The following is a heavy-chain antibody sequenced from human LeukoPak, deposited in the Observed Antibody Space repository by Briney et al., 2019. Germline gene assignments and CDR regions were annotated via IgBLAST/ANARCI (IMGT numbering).Heavy chain of an antibody. J-gene: IGHJ6*03. V-gene: IGHV1-18*01. CDR2: ISAYNGNT. CDR3: ARVLVTMVRGVIKSYYYYYMDV. D-gene: IGHD3-10*01. Sequence: ASVKVSCKASGYTFTSYGISWVRQAPGQGLEWMGWISAYNGNTNYAQKLQGRVTMTTDTSTSTAYMELRSLRSDDTAVYYCARVLVTMVRGVIKSYYYYYMDVWGKGTTVTISS. CDR1: GYTFTSYG.